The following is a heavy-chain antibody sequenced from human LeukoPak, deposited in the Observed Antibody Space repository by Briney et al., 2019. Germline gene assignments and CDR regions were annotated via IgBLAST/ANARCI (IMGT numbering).Heavy chain of an antibody. CDR2: ISYDGSNK. CDR3: ARRGHLWP. Sequence: QSGRSLRLSCAASGFTFSSYAMHWVRQAPGKGLEWVAVISYDGSNKYYADSVKGRFTISRDNSKNTLYLQMNSLRAEDTAVYYCARRGHLWPWGQGTLVTVSS. V-gene: IGHV3-30*14. J-gene: IGHJ5*02. CDR1: GFTFSSYA. D-gene: IGHD2/OR15-2a*01.